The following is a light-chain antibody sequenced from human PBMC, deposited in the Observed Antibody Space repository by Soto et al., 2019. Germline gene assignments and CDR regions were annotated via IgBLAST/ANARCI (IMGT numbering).Light chain of an antibody. Sequence: QSALTQPASVSGSPGQSITISCTGTDSDVGAYDYISWYQHLPGNAPKLIIYDVTHRPSGVSYHFSGSKSGNTASLTISGLRSEDEADYYCCSYTVASTWVFGGGTKLTV. V-gene: IGLV2-14*01. CDR1: DSDVGAYDY. CDR3: CSYTVASTWV. J-gene: IGLJ3*02. CDR2: DVT.